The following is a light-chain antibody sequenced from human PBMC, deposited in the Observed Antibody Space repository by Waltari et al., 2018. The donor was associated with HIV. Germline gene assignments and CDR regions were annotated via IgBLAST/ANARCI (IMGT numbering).Light chain of an antibody. V-gene: IGKV3-15*01. CDR3: QQYNNWPPIT. Sequence: EIVMTQSPATLSVSPGERATLSCKASQSVSSNLAWYQQRPGQTPRLLIYGASTRATGIPARFSGSGSGTDFTLTISSLQSEDFAVYYCQQYNNWPPITFGQGTRLEIK. CDR2: GAS. CDR1: QSVSSN. J-gene: IGKJ5*01.